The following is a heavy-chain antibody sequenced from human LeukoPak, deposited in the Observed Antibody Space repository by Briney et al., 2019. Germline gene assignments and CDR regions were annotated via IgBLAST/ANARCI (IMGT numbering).Heavy chain of an antibody. CDR2: IWYDGSNK. J-gene: IGHJ3*02. V-gene: IGHV3-33*01. CDR3: ARDARWYDAFDI. D-gene: IGHD2-15*01. CDR1: GFTFSSYG. Sequence: GGSLRLSCAASGFTFSSYGMHWVRQAPGKGLEWVAVIWYDGSNKYYADSVKGRFTICRDNSKNTLYLQMNSLRAEDTAVYYCARDARWYDAFDIWGQGTMVTVSS.